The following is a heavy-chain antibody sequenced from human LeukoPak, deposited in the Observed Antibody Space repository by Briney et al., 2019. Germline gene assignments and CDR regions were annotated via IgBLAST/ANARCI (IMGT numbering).Heavy chain of an antibody. J-gene: IGHJ5*02. CDR2: ISAYNGNT. CDR1: GYTFTSYG. V-gene: IGHV1-18*01. D-gene: IGHD3-22*01. Sequence: ASVKVSCKASGYTFTSYGISWVRQAPGQGLEWMGWISAYNGNTNYAQKLQGRVTMTTDTSTSTAYMELRSLRSDDTAVYYCARPGVPYYYDSSGYYEGVWFDPWAQGTLVTVSS. CDR3: ARPGVPYYYDSSGYYEGVWFDP.